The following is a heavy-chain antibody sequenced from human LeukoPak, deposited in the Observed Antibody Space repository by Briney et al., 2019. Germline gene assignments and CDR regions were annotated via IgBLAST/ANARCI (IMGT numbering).Heavy chain of an antibody. CDR2: IYPGDSDT. CDR3: ASTSLTYYYDSSGYLDAFDI. D-gene: IGHD3-22*01. Sequence: PGESLKISCKGSGYSFTSYWIGWVRQLPGKGLEWMGIIYPGDSDTRYSPPFQGQVTISADKSISTAYLQWSSLKASDTAVYYCASTSLTYYYDSSGYLDAFDIWGQGTAVTVSS. V-gene: IGHV5-51*01. J-gene: IGHJ3*02. CDR1: GYSFTSYW.